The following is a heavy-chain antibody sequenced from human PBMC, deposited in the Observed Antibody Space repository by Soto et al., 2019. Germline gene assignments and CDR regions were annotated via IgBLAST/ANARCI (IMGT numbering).Heavy chain of an antibody. CDR1: GGSMIAYY. CDR3: ARVRGTAGKRYFDY. V-gene: IGHV4-59*01. CDR2: TYYSGST. J-gene: IGHJ4*02. D-gene: IGHD6-13*01. Sequence: SETLSLTCTVSGGSMIAYYLNWMRQPPGKGLQWIGYTYYSGSTTYNPSLKSRVTISVDSSKNQFSLKLDSVTPADTAVYYCARVRGTAGKRYFDYWGPGTLVTVYS.